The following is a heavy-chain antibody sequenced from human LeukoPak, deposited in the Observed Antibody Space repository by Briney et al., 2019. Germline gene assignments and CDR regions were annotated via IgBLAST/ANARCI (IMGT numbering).Heavy chain of an antibody. V-gene: IGHV3-20*04. Sequence: GGSLRLSCATSGFTFDDYGMSWVRQAPGKGLEWVSGINWNGAGTGYADSVKGRFTISRDNAKNSLYLQMNSLRAEDTALYYCARALRRYKYDYPSPDYWGQGTLVTVSS. CDR2: INWNGAGT. D-gene: IGHD3-16*01. CDR1: GFTFDDYG. CDR3: ARALRRYKYDYPSPDY. J-gene: IGHJ4*02.